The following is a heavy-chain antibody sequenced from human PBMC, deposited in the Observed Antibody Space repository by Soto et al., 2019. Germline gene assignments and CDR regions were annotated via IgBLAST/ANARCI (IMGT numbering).Heavy chain of an antibody. CDR1: GGSFSGYY. CDR2: INHSGST. D-gene: IGHD2-2*01. CDR3: ARGQRGYCSSTSCRKFDP. Sequence: PSETLSLTCAVYGGSFSGYYWSWTRQPPGKGLEWIGEINHSGSTNYNPSLKSRVTISVDTSKNQFSLKLSSVTAADTAVYYCARGQRGYCSSTSCRKFDPWGQGTLVTVSS. V-gene: IGHV4-34*01. J-gene: IGHJ5*02.